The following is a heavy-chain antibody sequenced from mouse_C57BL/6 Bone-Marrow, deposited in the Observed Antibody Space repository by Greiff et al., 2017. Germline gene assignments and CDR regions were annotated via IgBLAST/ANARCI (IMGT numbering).Heavy chain of an antibody. J-gene: IGHJ3*01. Sequence: QVQLQQPGAELVKPGASVKLSCKASGYTFTSYWMHWVKRRPGQGLEWIGMIHPNSGSTNYNEKFKSKATLTVDKSSSTAYMQLSSLTSEDSAVYYCASRSPAWFAYWGQGTLVTVSA. CDR3: ASRSPAWFAY. CDR2: IHPNSGST. V-gene: IGHV1-64*01. CDR1: GYTFTSYW.